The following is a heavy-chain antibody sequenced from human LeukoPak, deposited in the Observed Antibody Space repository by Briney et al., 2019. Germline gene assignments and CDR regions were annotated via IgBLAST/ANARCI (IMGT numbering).Heavy chain of an antibody. CDR1: GGSFSGCY. J-gene: IGHJ4*02. V-gene: IGHV4-34*01. CDR3: ARRRIAASYFDY. D-gene: IGHD6-13*01. CDR2: INHSGST. Sequence: SETLSLTCAVYGGSFSGCYWSWIRQPPGKGLEWIGEINHSGSTNYNPSLKSRVTISVDTSKNQFSLKFSSVTAADTAVYYCARRRIAASYFDYWGQGTLVTVSS.